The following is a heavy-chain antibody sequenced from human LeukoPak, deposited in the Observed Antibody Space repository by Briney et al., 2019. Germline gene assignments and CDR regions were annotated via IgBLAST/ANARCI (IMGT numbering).Heavy chain of an antibody. J-gene: IGHJ5*02. D-gene: IGHD3-22*01. V-gene: IGHV3-23*01. CDR2: ISGSGGST. Sequence: AGGSLTLNCAAYAFTFSSYAMSWVRPAPGKGLEWVSAISGSGGSTYYADSVKGRFTIYRDNSKNTLFLQRNSLIAEDTAVYCCAKDAANYYERNNWFDPWGQGTLVTVSA. CDR1: AFTFSSYA. CDR3: AKDAANYYERNNWFDP.